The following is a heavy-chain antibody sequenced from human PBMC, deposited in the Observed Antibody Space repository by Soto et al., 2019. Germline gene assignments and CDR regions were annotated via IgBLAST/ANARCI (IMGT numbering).Heavy chain of an antibody. J-gene: IGHJ4*02. CDR1: GFTFSSYG. D-gene: IGHD6-19*01. CDR2: ISYDGSNK. CDR3: ARTIAVAESDFDY. V-gene: IGHV3-30*03. Sequence: QVQLVESGGGVVQPGRSLRLSCAASGFTFSSYGMHWVRQAPGKGLEWVAVISYDGSNKYYADSVKGRFTISRDNCKNTLYLQMNSLRAEDTAVYYCARTIAVAESDFDYWGQGTLVTVSS.